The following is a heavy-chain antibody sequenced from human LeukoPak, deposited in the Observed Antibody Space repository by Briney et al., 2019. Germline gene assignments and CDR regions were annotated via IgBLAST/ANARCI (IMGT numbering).Heavy chain of an antibody. CDR1: GGTFNSYA. D-gene: IGHD3-10*01. Sequence: GSSVKVSCKASGGTFNSYAISWVRQAPGQGLEWMGGIIPIFGTTNYARKFRGRVTLTADIYTRTAYMELSSLRSEDTAVYYCASGLGGLCFGELSPTSTASDYWGQGTLVTVSS. CDR2: IIPIFGTT. V-gene: IGHV1-69*06. CDR3: ASGLGGLCFGELSPTSTASDY. J-gene: IGHJ4*02.